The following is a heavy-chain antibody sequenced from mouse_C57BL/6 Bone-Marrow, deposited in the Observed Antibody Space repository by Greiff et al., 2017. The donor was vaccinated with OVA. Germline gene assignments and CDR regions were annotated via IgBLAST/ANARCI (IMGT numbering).Heavy chain of an antibody. D-gene: IGHD2-5*01. CDR3: ARAYYSKYVDAMDY. J-gene: IGHJ4*01. V-gene: IGHV1-53*01. CDR1: GYTFTSYW. Sequence: QVQLQQPGTELVKPGASVKLSCKASGYTFTSYWMHWVKQRPGQGLEWIGNINPGNGGTNYNEKFKSKATLTVDKSSSTAYMQISSLTSEDAAVYYCARAYYSKYVDAMDYWGQGTSVTVSS. CDR2: INPGNGGT.